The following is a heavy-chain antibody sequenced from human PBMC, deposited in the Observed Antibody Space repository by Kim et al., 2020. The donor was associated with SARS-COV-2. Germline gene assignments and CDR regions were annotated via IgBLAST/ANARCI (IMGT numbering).Heavy chain of an antibody. V-gene: IGHV3-11*04. D-gene: IGHD1-26*01. CDR3: ARDGYSGSYWAVY. Sequence: YADSVKGRFTISRDNAKNSLYLQMNSLRAEDTAVYYCARDGYSGSYWAVYWGQGTLVTVSS. J-gene: IGHJ4*02.